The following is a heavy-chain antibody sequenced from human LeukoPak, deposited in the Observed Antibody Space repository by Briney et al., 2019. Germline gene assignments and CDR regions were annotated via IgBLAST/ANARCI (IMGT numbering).Heavy chain of an antibody. J-gene: IGHJ4*02. CDR2: INPSGST. CDR1: GGSFSGYY. Sequence: PSETLSLTCAVYGGSFSGYYWTWIRQSPGKGLEWIGEINPSGSTYYNPSLRSRLTISRDTSKNQVSLKLSSVTAADTAVYYCTKAFGNVRGETWGQGTLVTVSS. CDR3: TKAFGNVRGET. D-gene: IGHD3-10*01. V-gene: IGHV4-34*01.